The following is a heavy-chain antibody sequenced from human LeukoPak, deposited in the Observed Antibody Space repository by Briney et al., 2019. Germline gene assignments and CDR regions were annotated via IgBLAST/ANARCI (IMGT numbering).Heavy chain of an antibody. Sequence: PSETLSLTCAVYGGSFSGYYWSWLRQPPGRGLEWIGEINHSGSTNYNPSLKSRVTISVDTSKNQFSLKLSSVTAADTAVYYFARGPSIGYCTNGVCYKIDYWAQGTVVTVSS. CDR3: ARGPSIGYCTNGVCYKIDY. D-gene: IGHD2-8*01. CDR1: GGSFSGYY. CDR2: INHSGST. V-gene: IGHV4-34*01. J-gene: IGHJ4*02.